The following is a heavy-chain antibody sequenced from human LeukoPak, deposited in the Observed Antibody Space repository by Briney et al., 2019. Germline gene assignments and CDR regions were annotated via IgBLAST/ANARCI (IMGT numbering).Heavy chain of an antibody. CDR2: IYYSGST. CDR1: GGSISSSSYY. D-gene: IGHD6-13*01. CDR3: ARRRGSSSWYFDY. Sequence: PSETLSLTCTVSGGSISSSSYYWGWIRQPPGKGLEWIGSIYYSGSTYYNPSLKSRVTISVDTSKNQFSLKLSSVTAADTAVYYCARRRGSSSWYFDYWGQGTLVTVSS. V-gene: IGHV4-39*01. J-gene: IGHJ4*02.